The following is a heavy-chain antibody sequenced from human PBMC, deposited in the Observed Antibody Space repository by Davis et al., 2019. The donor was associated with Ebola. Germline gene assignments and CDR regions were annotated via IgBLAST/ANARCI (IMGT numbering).Heavy chain of an antibody. D-gene: IGHD2-15*01. V-gene: IGHV3-21*01. CDR3: ARARYCSGGSCYSKYYFDY. CDR2: ISSSSSYI. J-gene: IGHJ4*02. Sequence: GESLKISCAASGFTFSSYWMHWVRQAPGKGLEWVSSISSSSSYIYYADSVKGRFTISRDNAKNSLYLQMNSLRAEDTAVYYCARARYCSGGSCYSKYYFDYWGQGTLVTVSS. CDR1: GFTFSSYW.